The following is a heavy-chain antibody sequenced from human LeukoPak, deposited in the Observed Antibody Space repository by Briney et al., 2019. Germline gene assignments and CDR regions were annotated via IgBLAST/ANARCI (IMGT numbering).Heavy chain of an antibody. CDR1: GGSISSYY. CDR3: ARAAGDLRLDY. J-gene: IGHJ4*02. D-gene: IGHD3-16*01. Sequence: SETLSLTCTVSGGSISSYYWSWIRQPPGKGLEWIGYIYYSGSTNYNPSLKSRVTISVDTSKNQFSLKLSSVTAADTAVYYCARAAGDLRLDYWGQGTLVTVSS. V-gene: IGHV4-59*01. CDR2: IYYSGST.